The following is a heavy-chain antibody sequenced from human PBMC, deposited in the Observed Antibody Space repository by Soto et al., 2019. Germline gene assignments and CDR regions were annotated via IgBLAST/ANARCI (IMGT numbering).Heavy chain of an antibody. J-gene: IGHJ4*02. CDR1: GFSFTNHA. D-gene: IGHD3-3*01. CDR2: ISGGGNT. V-gene: IGHV3-23*01. Sequence: GGSLRLSCAATGFSFTNHAMNWVRQAPGKGLEWVSSISGGGNTFYADSVKGRFTISRDTSTNTLFLQMSSLRAEDTAAYYCAKSRALSWSGLPCDYWGQGTLVTVSS. CDR3: AKSRALSWSGLPCDY.